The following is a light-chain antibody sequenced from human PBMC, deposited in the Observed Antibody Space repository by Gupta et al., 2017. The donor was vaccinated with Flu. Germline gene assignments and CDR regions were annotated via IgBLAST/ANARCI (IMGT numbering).Light chain of an antibody. CDR2: EVS. Sequence: QSALTQPASVSGSPGQSITISCTGTSTDIGSYDYVSWYQQHPGKAPKRIIFEVSDRPAGISNRFSGSKSGNTAFLTISGLQAEDEADYYYSSYRDIVILGFGTGSRV. V-gene: IGLV2-14*01. J-gene: IGLJ1*01. CDR1: STDIGSYDY. CDR3: SSYRDIVILG.